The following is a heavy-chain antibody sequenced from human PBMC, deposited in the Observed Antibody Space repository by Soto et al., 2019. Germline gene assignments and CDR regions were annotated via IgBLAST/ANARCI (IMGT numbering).Heavy chain of an antibody. CDR1: GNSTSSGGYY. D-gene: IGHD3-10*01. J-gene: IGHJ4*02. Sequence: PYETISVTWTDAGNSTSSGGYYWSWISQHPGKGLECIVYVYYSGSTYYYPSRSSRVTISVGTCKNQFSLKLNSVTAADTELDDCSRASSFFSDRGWQIDYWGRGALVAVSS. V-gene: IGHV4-31*02. CDR2: VYYSGST. CDR3: SRASSFFSDRGWQIDY.